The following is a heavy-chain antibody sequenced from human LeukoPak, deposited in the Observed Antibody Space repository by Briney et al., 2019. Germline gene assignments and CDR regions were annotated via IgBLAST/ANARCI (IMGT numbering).Heavy chain of an antibody. J-gene: IGHJ4*02. CDR3: ARGNIVGATNLDY. Sequence: GRSLRLSCAASGFTFNSYGMHWVRQAPGKGLEWVAVISYDGSNKYYADSVKGRFTISRDNSKNTLYLQMNSLRAEDTAVYYCARGNIVGATNLDYWGQGTLVTVSS. CDR1: GFTFNSYG. D-gene: IGHD1-26*01. CDR2: ISYDGSNK. V-gene: IGHV3-30*03.